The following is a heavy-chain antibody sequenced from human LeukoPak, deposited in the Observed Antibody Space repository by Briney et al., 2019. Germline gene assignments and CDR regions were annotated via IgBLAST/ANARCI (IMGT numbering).Heavy chain of an antibody. J-gene: IGHJ4*02. V-gene: IGHV1-46*01. CDR3: ARVAISPGIGTIHTFEY. CDR1: GYTFTSYY. CDR2: INPSGGST. D-gene: IGHD1-1*01. Sequence: ASVKVSCKASGYTFTSYYMHWVRRAPGQGLEWMGIINPSGGSTSYAQKFQGRVTMTRDMSTSTVYMELSSLRSEDTAVYYCARVAISPGIGTIHTFEYWGQGTLVTVSS.